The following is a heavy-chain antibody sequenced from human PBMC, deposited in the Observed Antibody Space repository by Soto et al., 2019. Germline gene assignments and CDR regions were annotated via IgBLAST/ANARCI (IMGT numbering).Heavy chain of an antibody. J-gene: IGHJ4*02. V-gene: IGHV1-3*01. CDR3: ARDSPIAVAGTGTIFDY. CDR2: INAGNGNT. CDR1: GYTFTSYA. Sequence: GASVKVSCKASGYTFTSYAMHWVRQAPGQRLEWMGWINAGNGNTKYSQKFQGRVTITRDTSASTAYMELSSLRSEDTAVYYCARDSPIAVAGTGTIFDYWGQGTRVTVSS. D-gene: IGHD6-19*01.